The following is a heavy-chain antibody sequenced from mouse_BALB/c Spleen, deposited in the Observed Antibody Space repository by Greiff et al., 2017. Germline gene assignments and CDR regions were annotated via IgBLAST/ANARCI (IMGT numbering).Heavy chain of an antibody. CDR2: ISYDGSN. CDR1: GYSITSGYY. J-gene: IGHJ2*01. CDR3: ARGLPYYFDY. D-gene: IGHD2-2*01. Sequence: EVKLQESGPGLVKPSQSLSLTCSVTGYSITSGYYWNWIRQFPGNKLEWMGYISYDGSNNYNPSLKNRISITRATSKNQFFLKLNSVTTEDTATYYCARGLPYYFDYWGQGTTLTVSS. V-gene: IGHV3-6*02.